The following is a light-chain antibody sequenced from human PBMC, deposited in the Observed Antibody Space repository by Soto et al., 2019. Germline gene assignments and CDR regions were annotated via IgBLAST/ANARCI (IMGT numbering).Light chain of an antibody. V-gene: IGKV3-15*01. CDR2: GAS. CDR3: QQYHNWPPIT. CDR1: QSISSN. J-gene: IGKJ5*01. Sequence: IVLTQSPGTLSLSPGERATLSCRASQSISSNLAWYQQKPGQAPRLLIYGASTRATDIPARFSGSGSGTEFTLTISSLQSEDFAVYHCQQYHNWPPITFGQGTRLEIK.